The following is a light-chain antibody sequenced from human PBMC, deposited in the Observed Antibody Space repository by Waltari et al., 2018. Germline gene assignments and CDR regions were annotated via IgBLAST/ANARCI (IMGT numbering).Light chain of an antibody. CDR1: SSDVGGYNY. J-gene: IGLJ3*02. V-gene: IGLV2-11*01. Sequence: QSALTQPRSVSGSPGQSVTISCTGTSSDVGGYNYVSWYQRHPGKAPKLMIYDVSKRPSWVPDRFSGSKSGNTAALTISWLQAEDEADYYCCSYAGSWVFGGGTKLTVL. CDR3: CSYAGSWV. CDR2: DVS.